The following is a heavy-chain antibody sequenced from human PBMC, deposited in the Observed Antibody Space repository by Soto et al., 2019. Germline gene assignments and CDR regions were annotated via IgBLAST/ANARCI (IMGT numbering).Heavy chain of an antibody. CDR1: GDSVSSNSAA. CDR3: ARSSSRSGRDY. D-gene: IGHD6-19*01. J-gene: IGHJ4*02. Sequence: SQTLSLTCAISGDSVSSNSAAWNWIRLSPSRGLEWLGRTYYRSKWFSGYALSVKSRITINPDTSKNQFSLQLNSVTPEDTAVYYCARSSSRSGRDYWGQGTLVTVSS. V-gene: IGHV6-1*01. CDR2: TYYRSKWFS.